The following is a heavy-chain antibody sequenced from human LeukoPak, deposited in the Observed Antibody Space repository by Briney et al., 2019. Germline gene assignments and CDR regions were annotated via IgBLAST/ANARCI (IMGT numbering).Heavy chain of an antibody. D-gene: IGHD5-24*01. CDR1: GVSIIRYY. J-gene: IGHJ4*02. V-gene: IGHV4-4*07. CDR3: ARDDNWLIDY. CDR2: IYTTGST. Sequence: SETLSLTCTVSGVSIIRYYWSWIRQPAGKGLEWIGRIYTTGSTNYNPSLKSRVTMSVDTSKNQFSLKLNSVTAADTAIYYCARDDNWLIDYWGQGTLVTVSS.